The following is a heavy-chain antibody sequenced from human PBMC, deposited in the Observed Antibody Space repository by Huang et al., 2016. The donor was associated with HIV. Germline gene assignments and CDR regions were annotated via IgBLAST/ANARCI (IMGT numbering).Heavy chain of an antibody. CDR1: GFTFTNYA. V-gene: IGHV3-30*04. J-gene: IGHJ5*02. D-gene: IGHD6-19*01. CDR2: ISNEGRKK. CDR3: ARSAVPGDGDWFDP. Sequence: QVQLVESGGGLVQPGRSLRLSCAASGFTFTNYAIHWVRQAPGKGREWVACISNEGRKKVCADSVKGRFTISRDNSKSTRYLLMNSLRVDDTALYYCARSAVPGDGDWFDPWGQGTLVTVSS.